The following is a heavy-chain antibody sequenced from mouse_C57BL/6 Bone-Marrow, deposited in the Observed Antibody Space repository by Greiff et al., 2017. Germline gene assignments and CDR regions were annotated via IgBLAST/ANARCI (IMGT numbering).Heavy chain of an antibody. CDR1: GFTFSDYG. V-gene: IGHV5-17*01. CDR2: ISSGSSTI. CDR3: ARGYYSNYGGYAMDY. J-gene: IGHJ4*01. D-gene: IGHD2-5*01. Sequence: EVKVVESGGGLVKPGGSLKLSCAASGFTFSDYGMHWVRQAPEKGLEWVAYISSGSSTIYYADTLKGRFTISRDNAKNTLFLQMTSLRSEDTAMYYCARGYYSNYGGYAMDYWGQGTSVTVSS.